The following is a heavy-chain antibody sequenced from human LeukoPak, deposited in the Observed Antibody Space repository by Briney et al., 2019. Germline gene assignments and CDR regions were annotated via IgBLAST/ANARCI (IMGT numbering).Heavy chain of an antibody. CDR3: ASEMATILDY. Sequence: PGGSLRLSCAASGFTFSSYAMHWVRQAPGKGLEWVAVISYDGSNKYYADSVKGRFTISRDNSKNTLYLQMNSLRAEDTAVYYCASEMATILDYWGQGTLVTVSS. J-gene: IGHJ4*02. CDR2: ISYDGSNK. D-gene: IGHD5-12*01. CDR1: GFTFSSYA. V-gene: IGHV3-30-3*01.